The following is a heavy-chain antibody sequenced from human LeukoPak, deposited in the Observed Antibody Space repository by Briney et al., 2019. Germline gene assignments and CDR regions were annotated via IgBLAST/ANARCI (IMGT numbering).Heavy chain of an antibody. V-gene: IGHV4-59*01. CDR2: IYYSGST. CDR1: GGSISSYY. Sequence: SETLSLTCTVSGGSISSYYRSWIRQPPGKGLEWIGYIYYSGSTNYNPPLKSRVTISVDTSKNQFSLKLSSVTAADTAVYYCARVVSDYYDSSGYLDYWGQGTLVTVSS. CDR3: ARVVSDYYDSSGYLDY. J-gene: IGHJ4*02. D-gene: IGHD3-22*01.